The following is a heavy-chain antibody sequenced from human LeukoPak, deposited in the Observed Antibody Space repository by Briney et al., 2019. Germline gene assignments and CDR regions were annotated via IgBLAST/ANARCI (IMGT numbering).Heavy chain of an antibody. CDR3: AREGGGGGYYSDSYGHPHFDC. Sequence: GGSLRLSCAASGFTFSNYWMTWVRQAPGKGREWGANMKPGGSEEYYVDSVRGRFTVSRDNARNSLYLQMDSLRAEDTAVYYCAREGGGGGYYSDSYGHPHFDCWGPGTLVTVSS. V-gene: IGHV3-7*01. CDR1: GFTFSNYW. D-gene: IGHD3-22*01. CDR2: MKPGGSEE. J-gene: IGHJ4*02.